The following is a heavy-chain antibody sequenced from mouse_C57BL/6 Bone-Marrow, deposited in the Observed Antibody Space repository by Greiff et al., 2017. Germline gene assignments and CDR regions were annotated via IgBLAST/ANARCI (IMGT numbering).Heavy chain of an antibody. D-gene: IGHD2-4*01. Sequence: EVQLQQSGPELVKPGASVKISCKASGYSLPDYKINGVKQSNGRTLEWIGVINPNNGLTSYNQKFKGKATLTVDQSSSTAYMQLNSLTSEDSAVYYCARGYDYDYAMDYWGQGTSVTVSS. CDR3: ARGYDYDYAMDY. J-gene: IGHJ4*01. CDR2: INPNNGLT. V-gene: IGHV1-39*01. CDR1: GYSLPDYK.